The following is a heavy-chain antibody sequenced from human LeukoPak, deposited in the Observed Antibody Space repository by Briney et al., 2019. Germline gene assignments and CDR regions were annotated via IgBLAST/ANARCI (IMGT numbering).Heavy chain of an antibody. J-gene: IGHJ4*02. CDR2: IRYDGSNK. V-gene: IGHV3-30*02. D-gene: IGHD2-2*01. CDR3: AKGPCSTPSGLGY. CDR1: GFTFSSYG. Sequence: GGPLRLSCAASGFTFSSYGMHWVRQAPGKGLEWVAFIRYDGSNKCYADSVKGRFTISRDNSKNTLYLQMNSLRAEDTAVYYCAKGPCSTPSGLGYWGQGTLVTVSS.